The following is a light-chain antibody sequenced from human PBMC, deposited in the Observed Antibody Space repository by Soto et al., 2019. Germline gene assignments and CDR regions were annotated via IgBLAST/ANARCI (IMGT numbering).Light chain of an antibody. CDR2: EGS. CDR3: CSYACSSTFVV. Sequence: QSALTQPASVSGSPGQSITISCTGTSSDVGSYNRVSWYQQHPGKAPKLMIYEGSKRPSGVSNRFSGYKSCNSASLTISGLQAEDEADYYCCSYACSSTFVVFCGWTKFTFL. CDR1: SSDVGSYNR. J-gene: IGLJ2*01. V-gene: IGLV2-23*03.